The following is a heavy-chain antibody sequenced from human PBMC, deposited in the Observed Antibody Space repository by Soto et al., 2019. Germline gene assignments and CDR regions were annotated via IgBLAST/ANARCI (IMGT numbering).Heavy chain of an antibody. V-gene: IGHV3-30*18. D-gene: IGHD1-26*01. Sequence: QVQLVESGGGVVQPGRSLRLSCAASGFTFSSYGMHWVRQAPGKGLEWVAVISYDGSNKHYADSVKGRFTISRDNSKNTLYLQMNSLRAEDTAVYYCAKVGIVGAYEYWGQGTLVTVSS. CDR1: GFTFSSYG. CDR2: ISYDGSNK. CDR3: AKVGIVGAYEY. J-gene: IGHJ4*02.